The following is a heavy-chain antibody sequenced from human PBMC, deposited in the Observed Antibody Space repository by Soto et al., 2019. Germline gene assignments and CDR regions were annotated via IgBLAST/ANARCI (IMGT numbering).Heavy chain of an antibody. CDR1: GGTFSSHA. J-gene: IGHJ4*02. Sequence: QVQLVQSGAEVKKPGSSVKVSCKASGGTFSSHAFSWVRQAPGQGLEWMGGIIPNFGAANNARKFQDRVSVTADESTSTVYMELSSLRSEDTALYYCARGGVRFFDWLLYGMFDSWGQGTLVTVSS. CDR2: IIPNFGAA. V-gene: IGHV1-69*01. D-gene: IGHD3-9*01. CDR3: ARGGVRFFDWLLYGMFDS.